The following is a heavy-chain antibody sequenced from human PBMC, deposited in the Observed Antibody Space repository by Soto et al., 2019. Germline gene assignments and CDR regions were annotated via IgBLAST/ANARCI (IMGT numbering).Heavy chain of an antibody. Sequence: QVQLVQSGAEVKKPGSSVKVSCKASGGTFSSYAISWVRQAPGQGLEWMGGILPIFGTANSAQKFQGRVTITADESTRTAYMEMSSLRSKDTAVYYCARGVTAIRYYYDYGMDVCGHGTTGTVSS. CDR3: ARGVTAIRYYYDYGMDV. D-gene: IGHD2-21*02. V-gene: IGHV1-69*12. CDR1: GGTFSSYA. J-gene: IGHJ6*02. CDR2: ILPIFGTA.